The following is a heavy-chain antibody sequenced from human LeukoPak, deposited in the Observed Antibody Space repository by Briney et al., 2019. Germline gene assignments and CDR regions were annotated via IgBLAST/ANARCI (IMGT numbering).Heavy chain of an antibody. J-gene: IGHJ4*02. Sequence: ASVKVSCKASGYTFTSYYMHWVRQAPGQGLEWMGWISAYNGNTNYAQKLQGRVTMTTDTSTSTAYMELRSLRSDDTAVYYCARVPNRYSSGWGVFGYWGQGTLVTVSS. CDR1: GYTFTSYY. V-gene: IGHV1-18*04. D-gene: IGHD6-19*01. CDR3: ARVPNRYSSGWGVFGY. CDR2: ISAYNGNT.